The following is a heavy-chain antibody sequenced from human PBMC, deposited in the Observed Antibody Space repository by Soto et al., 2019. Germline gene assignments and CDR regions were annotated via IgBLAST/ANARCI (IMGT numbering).Heavy chain of an antibody. CDR1: GFSLSTSGVG. Sequence: QITLKESGPTLVKPTQTLTLTCTFSGFSLSTSGVGVGWIRQPPGKALEWLALIYWNDDKRYSPSLKSRLTITKETSKNQVVLTMTNMDPVDTATYYCAHRGVLRFLEWLSVGAFDIWGQGTMVTVSS. CDR3: AHRGVLRFLEWLSVGAFDI. D-gene: IGHD3-3*01. CDR2: IYWNDDK. V-gene: IGHV2-5*01. J-gene: IGHJ3*02.